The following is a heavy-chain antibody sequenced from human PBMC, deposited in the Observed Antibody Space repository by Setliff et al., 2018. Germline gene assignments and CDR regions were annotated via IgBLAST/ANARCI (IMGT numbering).Heavy chain of an antibody. CDR3: VRDSSADYYDNDYFKY. J-gene: IGHJ1*01. Sequence: GGSLRLSCAASGFTFRGFAMHWVRQAPGKGLEWVAFIRHDESDIYYTNSVKGRFTVSRDNSKNTLYLQMNILRPEDTAPYYCVRDSSADYYDNDYFKYWGQGALVTVSS. D-gene: IGHD2-21*02. V-gene: IGHV3-30*02. CDR1: GFTFRGFA. CDR2: IRHDESDI.